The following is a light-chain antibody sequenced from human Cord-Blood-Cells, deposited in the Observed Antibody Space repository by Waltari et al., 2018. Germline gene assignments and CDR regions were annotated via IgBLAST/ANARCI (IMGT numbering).Light chain of an antibody. CDR3: QQYNNWPPYT. CDR2: GPS. J-gene: IGKJ2*01. V-gene: IGKV3-15*01. CDR1: QSVSSN. Sequence: EIVMTQSPATMSVSPGERATLSCRASQSVSSNLAWYQQKPGQAPRLLIYGPSTSATVIPARFSGSGSGTEFTLTISSLQSEDFAVYYCQQYNNWPPYTFGQGTKLEIK.